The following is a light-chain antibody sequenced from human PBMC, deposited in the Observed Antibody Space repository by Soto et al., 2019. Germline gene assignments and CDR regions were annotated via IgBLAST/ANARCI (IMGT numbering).Light chain of an antibody. V-gene: IGKV3-15*01. CDR1: QSVSSN. J-gene: IGKJ4*01. CDR3: QQYNNWPPLT. Sequence: EIVMTQSPATLSVSPGERATLSCRASQSVSSNLAWYQQKPGQAPRLLIYGAATRATSIPARFSGSGSGTKFTLPISSLQSEDFAVYYCQQYNNWPPLTFGGGTKVEIK. CDR2: GAA.